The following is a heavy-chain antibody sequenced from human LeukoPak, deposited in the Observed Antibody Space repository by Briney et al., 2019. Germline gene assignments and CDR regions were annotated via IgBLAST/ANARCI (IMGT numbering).Heavy chain of an antibody. Sequence: GGSLRLSCAASGFTVSSIYMSWVRQAPGRGLEWVSVIYRGGSTYYTDSVKGRFTISRDTSKNTVYLQMNSLRAEDTAVYYCARDQSFDAFDIWGHGTMVTVSS. CDR1: GFTVSSIY. V-gene: IGHV3-53*01. CDR2: IYRGGST. J-gene: IGHJ3*02. CDR3: ARDQSFDAFDI.